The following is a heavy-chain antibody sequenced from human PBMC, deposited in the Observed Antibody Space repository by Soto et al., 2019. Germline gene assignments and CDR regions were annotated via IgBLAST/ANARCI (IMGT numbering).Heavy chain of an antibody. CDR1: GYIFSTYG. V-gene: IGHV1-18*04. CDR3: AKDSWSFGTPFDY. J-gene: IGHJ4*02. D-gene: IGHD1-26*01. CDR2: VSTYNGNT. Sequence: QVQLVQSGAEVKKPGASVKVSCKASGYIFSTYGINWVRQAPGQGLEWMGCVSTYNGNTKYAQKFRGRVTMTTDTSTSTAYMELRSLTSDDTAVYYCAKDSWSFGTPFDYWGQGSLVNVSS.